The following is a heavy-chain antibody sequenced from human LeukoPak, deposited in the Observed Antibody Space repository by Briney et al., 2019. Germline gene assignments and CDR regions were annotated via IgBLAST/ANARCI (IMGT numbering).Heavy chain of an antibody. D-gene: IGHD1-26*01. J-gene: IGHJ6*03. V-gene: IGHV1-3*03. CDR2: INAGNGNT. CDR1: GYTFTSFA. CDR3: ARGTVGATCYYYMDV. Sequence: ASVTVSCKASGYTFTSFAVHWVRQAPGQRLEWMGWINAGNGNTEYSQEFQGRVTLTRDTSASTAYMELSSLRSEDMAVYYCARGTVGATCYYYMDVWGKGTTVTVSS.